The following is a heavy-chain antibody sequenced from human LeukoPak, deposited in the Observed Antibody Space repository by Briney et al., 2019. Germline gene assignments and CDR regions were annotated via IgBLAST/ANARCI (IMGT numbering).Heavy chain of an antibody. CDR1: GFTFSYYT. CDR2: IWYDGSNE. Sequence: RGVALRLSCAASGFTFSYYTMHWVRQAPGKGLEWVAVIWYDGSNEYYADSVKGRFTIYRDNSKNTLYLQRNSLRVEDTAVYYCARVLNYYDSSGYYFSYWGQGTLVTVSS. V-gene: IGHV3-30-3*01. CDR3: ARVLNYYDSSGYYFSY. D-gene: IGHD3-22*01. J-gene: IGHJ4*02.